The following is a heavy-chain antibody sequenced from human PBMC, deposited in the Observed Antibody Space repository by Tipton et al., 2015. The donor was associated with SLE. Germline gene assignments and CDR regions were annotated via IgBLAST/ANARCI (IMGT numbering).Heavy chain of an antibody. Sequence: GSLRLSCAASGFTFTSYWMNWFRQAPGEGLIWVSRINVEGTYTLYADSVKGRFTVSRDNAKNTLYLQMNSLRAEDTAVYYCTTESDGVMEYWGQGALVTVSS. D-gene: IGHD2-21*01. CDR2: INVEGTYT. CDR3: TTESDGVMEY. V-gene: IGHV3-74*01. J-gene: IGHJ4*02. CDR1: GFTFTSYW.